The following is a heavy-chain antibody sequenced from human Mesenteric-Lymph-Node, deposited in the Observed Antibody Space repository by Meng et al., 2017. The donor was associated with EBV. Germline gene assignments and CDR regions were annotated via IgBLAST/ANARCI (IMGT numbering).Heavy chain of an antibody. J-gene: IGHJ4*02. CDR1: LYSFSYYF. Sequence: QVHLVLSGAGADASGALLWLSCESSLYSFSYYFIHCVRRDPGQWLEWMGRIDPNYGATEYAQKFQGRVSLFRDPSITTAYMELSRLRSDDTAVYYCARGPLSGVAAPNWGQGTLVTVSS. D-gene: IGHD6-13*01. CDR3: ARGPLSGVAAPN. V-gene: IGHV1-2*06. CDR2: IDPNYGAT.